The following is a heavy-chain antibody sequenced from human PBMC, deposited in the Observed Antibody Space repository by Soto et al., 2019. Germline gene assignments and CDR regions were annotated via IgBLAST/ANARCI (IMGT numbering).Heavy chain of an antibody. CDR3: ARGSPYYDYAWGSYRSIATYGMDV. J-gene: IGHJ6*02. CDR2: INHSGST. V-gene: IGHV4-34*01. Sequence: SETLSLTCAVYGGSFSGYYWSWIRQPPGKGLEWIGEINHSGSTNYNPSLKSRVTISVDTSKNQFSLKLSSVTAADTAVYYCARGSPYYDYAWGSYRSIATYGMDVWGQGTTVTVSS. CDR1: GGSFSGYY. D-gene: IGHD3-16*02.